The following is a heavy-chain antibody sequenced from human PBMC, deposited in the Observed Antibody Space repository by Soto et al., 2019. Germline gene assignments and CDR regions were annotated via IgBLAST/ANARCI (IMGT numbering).Heavy chain of an antibody. CDR2: MNPNSGNT. CDR3: ASGGSYIDY. CDR1: GYTFTSYD. Sequence: QVQRVQSGAEGKKPGASVKVSCKASGYTFTSYDINWVRQAAGQGLEWMGWMNPNSGNTGYAQNFQGSVTMTRNTSISPAYMELSSLRSEDTAVYYCASGGSYIDYWGQGTLVTVSS. J-gene: IGHJ4*02. D-gene: IGHD1-26*01. V-gene: IGHV1-8*01.